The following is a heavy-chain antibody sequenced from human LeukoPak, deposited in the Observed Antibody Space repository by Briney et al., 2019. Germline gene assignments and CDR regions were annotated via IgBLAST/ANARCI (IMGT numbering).Heavy chain of an antibody. V-gene: IGHV3-21*01. D-gene: IGHD5-12*01. CDR2: ISSSSSYI. J-gene: IGHJ4*02. CDR1: GFSFSSYS. Sequence: GGSLRLSCAASGFSFSSYSMNWVRQAPGKGLEWVSSISSSSSYIYYADSVKGRFTISRDSAKNSLYLQMNSLRAEDTAVYYCARVGYSGYDFQGATYNFDYWGQGTLVTVSS. CDR3: ARVGYSGYDFQGATYNFDY.